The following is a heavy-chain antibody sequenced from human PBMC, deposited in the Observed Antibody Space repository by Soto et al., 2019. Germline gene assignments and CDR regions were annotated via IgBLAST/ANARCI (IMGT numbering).Heavy chain of an antibody. J-gene: IGHJ5*02. V-gene: IGHV4-31*03. CDR2: IYYTGST. CDR3: ASGSRFDP. CDR1: GGSITTAYY. Sequence: LCRTGPVSGGSITTAYYWTWVRQHPVKGLEWIGHIYYTGSTYYNPSLKSRLNISLDTSKNQFSLQLESVTAADTAIYFCASGSRFDPWGQGTPVTVSS. D-gene: IGHD1-26*01.